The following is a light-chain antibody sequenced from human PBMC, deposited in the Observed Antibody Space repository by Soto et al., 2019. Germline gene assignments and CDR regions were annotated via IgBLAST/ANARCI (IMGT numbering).Light chain of an antibody. V-gene: IGKV1D-12*01. Sequence: DIQMTQSPSSVSASVGDRVTITCRASQDISSWLAWYQQKPGKAPNLLIYAASSLQSGVQSRFSGSGSGTDFPLTISSLQPEDFATYYCQQAISFPGTFGQGTRLEI. CDR2: AAS. J-gene: IGKJ5*01. CDR1: QDISSW. CDR3: QQAISFPGT.